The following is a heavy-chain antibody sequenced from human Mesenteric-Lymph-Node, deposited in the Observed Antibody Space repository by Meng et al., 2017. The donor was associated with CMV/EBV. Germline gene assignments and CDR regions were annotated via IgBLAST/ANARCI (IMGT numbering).Heavy chain of an antibody. CDR3: AKELYCNNPSCFYYFDY. V-gene: IGHV3-21*01. J-gene: IGHJ4*02. CDR2: ISSSTGYK. Sequence: GESLKISCAASGFIFSEYTMNWVRQAPGKGLEWVSTISSSTGYKYYADSVKGRFTISRDNAKNSLYLQMNSLRAEDTAVYYCAKELYCNNPSCFYYFDYWGLGTLVTVSS. D-gene: IGHD2-2*01. CDR1: GFIFSEYT.